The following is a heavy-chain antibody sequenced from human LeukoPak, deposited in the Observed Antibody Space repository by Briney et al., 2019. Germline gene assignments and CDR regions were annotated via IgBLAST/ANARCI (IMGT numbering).Heavy chain of an antibody. D-gene: IGHD6-19*01. J-gene: IGHJ4*02. CDR1: GFTVSSNY. V-gene: IGHV3-53*01. Sequence: GGSLRLSCAASGFTVSSNYMSWVRQAPGKGLEWVSVIYSGGSTYYADSVKGRFTISRDNSKNTLYLQMNSLRAEDTAVYYCAKRWYSSGWYSNYFDYWGQGTLVTVSS. CDR3: AKRWYSSGWYSNYFDY. CDR2: IYSGGST.